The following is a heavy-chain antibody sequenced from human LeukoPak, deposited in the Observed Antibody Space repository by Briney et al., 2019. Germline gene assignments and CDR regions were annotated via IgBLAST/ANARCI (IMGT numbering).Heavy chain of an antibody. V-gene: IGHV3-30-3*02. Sequence: QPGRSLRLSCAASGFTFSTFAMHWVRQAPGKGLEWVALISYDGGNKYSADSVKGRFTISRDNSKNTLYLQMNSLRAEDTAVYYCAKSSYYDSSGYYREYYFDYWGQGTLVTVSS. D-gene: IGHD3-22*01. J-gene: IGHJ4*02. CDR3: AKSSYYDSSGYYREYYFDY. CDR1: GFTFSTFA. CDR2: ISYDGGNK.